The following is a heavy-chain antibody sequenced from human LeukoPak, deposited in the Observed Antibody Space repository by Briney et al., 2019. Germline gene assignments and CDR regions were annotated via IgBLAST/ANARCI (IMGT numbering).Heavy chain of an antibody. Sequence: ASVKVSCKASGYTFTDYYIHWVRQAPGQGLEWMGWINPNSGGTNYAQKFQGRVTITRDTSISTAYMELSRLRSDDTAVYYCGRGSYYYDSSGYPGYYFDYWGQGTLVTVSS. D-gene: IGHD3-22*01. V-gene: IGHV1-2*02. J-gene: IGHJ4*02. CDR1: GYTFTDYY. CDR2: INPNSGGT. CDR3: GRGSYYYDSSGYPGYYFDY.